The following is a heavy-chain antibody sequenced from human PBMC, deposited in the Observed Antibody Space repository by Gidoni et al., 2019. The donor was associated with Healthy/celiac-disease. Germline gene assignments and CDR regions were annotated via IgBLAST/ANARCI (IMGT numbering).Heavy chain of an antibody. CDR2: ISSSSSYI. J-gene: IGHJ4*02. D-gene: IGHD5-12*01. CDR1: GFTFSSYS. Sequence: EVQLVESGGGLVKPGGSLRLSCAASGFTFSSYSMNWVRQAPGKGLEWVSSISSSSSYIYYAYSVKGRFTISRDNAKNSLYLQMNSLRAEDTAVYYCAMHMATNYYWGQGTLVTVSS. CDR3: AMHMATNYY. V-gene: IGHV3-21*01.